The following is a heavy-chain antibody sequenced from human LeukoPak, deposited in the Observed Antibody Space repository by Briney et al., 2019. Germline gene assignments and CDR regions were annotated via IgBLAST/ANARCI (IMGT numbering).Heavy chain of an antibody. Sequence: GGSLRLSCAASGFTFSSYLMHWVRPAPGEGLVWVSGINSDGSSTRYADSVKGRFTISRDNVKNTLYLQMNNLRAEDTAVYYCARHMVRGTDQKHFDYWGQGTLVTVSS. CDR2: INSDGSST. V-gene: IGHV3-74*01. CDR3: ARHMVRGTDQKHFDY. J-gene: IGHJ4*02. CDR1: GFTFSSYL. D-gene: IGHD3-10*01.